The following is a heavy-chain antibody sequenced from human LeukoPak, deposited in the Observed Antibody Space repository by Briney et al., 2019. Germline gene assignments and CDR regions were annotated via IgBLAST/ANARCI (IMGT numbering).Heavy chain of an antibody. D-gene: IGHD4-23*01. CDR1: GGTFSSYA. J-gene: IGHJ4*02. V-gene: IGHV1-69*13. Sequence: SVKVSCKASGGTFSSYAISWARQAPGQGLEWMGGIIPIFGTANYAQKFQGRVTITADESTSTAYMELSSLRSEDTAVYYCARVSAGGNSAYYFDYWGQGTLVTVSS. CDR3: ARVSAGGNSAYYFDY. CDR2: IIPIFGTA.